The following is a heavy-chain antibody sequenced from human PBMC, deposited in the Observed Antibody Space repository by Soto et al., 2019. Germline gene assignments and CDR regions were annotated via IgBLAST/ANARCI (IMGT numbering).Heavy chain of an antibody. D-gene: IGHD6-6*01. J-gene: IGHJ6*02. V-gene: IGHV1-18*01. Sequence: QVQLVQSGAEVKKPGASVKVSCKASGYTFTSYGISWVRQAPGQGLEWMGWISAYNGNTNYAQKLQGRVTMTTDTPTSTAYMERRSLRSDDTAVYYCATRSSSLLGYYYYGMDVWGQGTTVTVSS. CDR1: GYTFTSYG. CDR2: ISAYNGNT. CDR3: ATRSSSLLGYYYYGMDV.